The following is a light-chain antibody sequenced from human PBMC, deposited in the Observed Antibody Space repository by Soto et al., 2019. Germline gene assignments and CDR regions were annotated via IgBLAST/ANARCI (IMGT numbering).Light chain of an antibody. CDR3: QQYNNWLLT. J-gene: IGKJ5*01. CDR2: AVS. Sequence: ELLMTQSPATLSVSPGARATLSCRASQSVSNNLAWYQQKHGQAPSLLIYAVSSRPAGIPARFSGSGSGTELTITINSLQSEDFEVYYCQQYNNWLLTFGQGTRREIK. V-gene: IGKV3-15*01. CDR1: QSVSNN.